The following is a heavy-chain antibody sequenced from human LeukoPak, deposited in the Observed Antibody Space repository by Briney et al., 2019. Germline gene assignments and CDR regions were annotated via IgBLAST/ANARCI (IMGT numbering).Heavy chain of an antibody. CDR1: GFTFSSYA. Sequence: HPGGSLRLSCAASGFTFSSYAMSWVRQAPGKGLEWVSAISGSGGSTYYADSVKGRFTISRDNSKNTLYLQMNSLRAEDTAVYYCAKDPPSWYSSSWYGFDPWGQGTLVTVPS. CDR2: ISGSGGST. D-gene: IGHD6-13*01. V-gene: IGHV3-23*01. J-gene: IGHJ5*02. CDR3: AKDPPSWYSSSWYGFDP.